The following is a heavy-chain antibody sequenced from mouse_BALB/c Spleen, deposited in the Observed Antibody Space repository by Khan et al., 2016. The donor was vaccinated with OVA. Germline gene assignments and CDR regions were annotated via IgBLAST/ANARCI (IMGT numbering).Heavy chain of an antibody. CDR2: ISYSGNT. CDR3: ARVYGGDFDY. V-gene: IGHV3-2*02. J-gene: IGHJ2*01. Sequence: EVELVESGPGLVKPSQSLSLTCTVTGYSITSDYAWNWIRQFPGNKLEWMGHISYSGNTKYNPSLQSRISVTRDTSKNQIFLQLNSVTAEDTATYYCARVYGGDFDYWGQGTTLTVSS. CDR1: GYSITSDYA. D-gene: IGHD2-10*02.